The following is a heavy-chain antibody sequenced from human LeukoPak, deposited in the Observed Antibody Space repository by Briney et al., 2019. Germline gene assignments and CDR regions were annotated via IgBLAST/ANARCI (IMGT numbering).Heavy chain of an antibody. V-gene: IGHV3-21*01. D-gene: IGHD1-26*01. J-gene: IGHJ4*02. CDR1: GFTFSSYS. CDR3: ARDPASARGSYRSVDY. CDR2: ISSSSSYI. Sequence: GGSLRLSCAASGFTFSSYSMNWVRQAPGKGLEWVSSISSSSSYIYYADSVKGRFTISRDNAKNSLYLQMNSLRAEDTAVYYCARDPASARGSYRSVDYWGQGTLVTVSS.